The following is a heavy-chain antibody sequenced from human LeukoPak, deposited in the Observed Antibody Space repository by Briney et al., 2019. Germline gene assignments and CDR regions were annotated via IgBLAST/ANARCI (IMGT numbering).Heavy chain of an antibody. V-gene: IGHV3-74*01. CDR2: INSDGSTT. J-gene: IGHJ4*02. Sequence: GGSLRLSCEASGFTFSSYWMHWVRQVLGKGLVWVSRINSDGSTTTYADSVKGRVTISRDNAKNALHLEMNSLRAEDTAVYYCARRSYCSGCSCVHSFDYWGQGTLVTVSS. CDR3: ARRSYCSGCSCVHSFDY. D-gene: IGHD2-15*01. CDR1: GFTFSSYW.